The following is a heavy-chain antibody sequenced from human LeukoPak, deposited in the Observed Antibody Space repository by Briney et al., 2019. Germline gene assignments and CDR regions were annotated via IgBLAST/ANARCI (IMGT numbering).Heavy chain of an antibody. CDR1: GYSFTSHY. J-gene: IGHJ3*02. V-gene: IGHV1-69*06. CDR3: ARDEGRVVVTAITPPRAFDI. Sequence: SVKVSCKASGYSFTSHYMHWVRQAPGQGLEWMGGIIPIFGTANYAQKFQGRVTITADKSTSTAYMELSSLRSEDTAVYYCARDEGRVVVTAITPPRAFDIWGQGTMVTVSS. D-gene: IGHD2-21*02. CDR2: IIPIFGTA.